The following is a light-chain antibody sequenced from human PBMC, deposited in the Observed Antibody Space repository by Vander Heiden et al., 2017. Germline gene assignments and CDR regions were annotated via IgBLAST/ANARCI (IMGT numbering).Light chain of an antibody. V-gene: IGLV3-1*01. Sequence: SSALTHPPSVSLSPGQTASITCADHHLWDKYAGWYHQKPGQSPVLVIYQDSKRPSGIPERFSGANSGNTATLTTSGSQAMDEADYYCQAWDSSTAWHVVFGGGTKLTVL. CDR3: QAWDSSTAWHVV. J-gene: IGLJ2*01. CDR1: HLWDKY. CDR2: QDS.